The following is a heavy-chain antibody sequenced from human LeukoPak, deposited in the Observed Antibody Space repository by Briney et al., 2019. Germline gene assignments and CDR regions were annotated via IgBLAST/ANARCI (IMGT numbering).Heavy chain of an antibody. CDR1: GGSIYSYY. CDR3: ARFSPRAMGNYLDF. J-gene: IGHJ4*02. D-gene: IGHD7-27*01. CDR2: IYYSGST. Sequence: SETLSLTCTVSGGSIYSYYWSWIRQPPGKGLEWIGYIYYSGSTNYNPSLRSRVTISVDTSKNQFSLKLSSVTAADTAVYYCARFSPRAMGNYLDFWGQGTLVTVSS. V-gene: IGHV4-59*12.